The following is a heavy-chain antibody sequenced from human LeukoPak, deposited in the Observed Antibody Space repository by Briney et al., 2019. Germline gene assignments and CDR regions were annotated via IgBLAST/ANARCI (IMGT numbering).Heavy chain of an antibody. J-gene: IGHJ4*02. CDR1: GFTFSDYW. CDR2: IKEDGSEK. V-gene: IGHV3-7*01. Sequence: GGSLRLSCAASGFTFSDYWMTWVRQAPGKGLEWVANIKEDGSEKFYVDSVKGRFTISRDKAKNSLYLQMNSLRAEDTAVYYCSRGGRYWGQGTLVTVSS. CDR3: SRGGRY.